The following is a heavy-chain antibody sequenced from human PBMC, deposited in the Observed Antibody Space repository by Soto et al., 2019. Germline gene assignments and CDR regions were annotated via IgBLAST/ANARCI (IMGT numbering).Heavy chain of an antibody. CDR3: ASPYSSSSGAAYYYYGMDV. CDR2: ISSSSSYI. Sequence: GGSLRLSCAASGFTFSSYSMNWVRQAPGKGLEWVSSISSSSSYIYYADSVKGRFTISRDNAKNSLYLQMNSLRAEDTAVYYCASPYSSSSGAAYYYYGMDVWGQGTTVTAP. J-gene: IGHJ6*02. D-gene: IGHD6-6*01. V-gene: IGHV3-21*01. CDR1: GFTFSSYS.